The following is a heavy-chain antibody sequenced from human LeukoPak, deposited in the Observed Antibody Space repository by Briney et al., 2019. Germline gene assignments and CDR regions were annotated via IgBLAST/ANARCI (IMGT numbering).Heavy chain of an antibody. Sequence: PSETLSLTCTVSGGSISSSSYYWGWIRQPPGQGLEWIGSIYYSGSTYYNPSLKSRVTISVDTSKNQFSLKLSSVTAADTAVYYCARVPGDYEVYYGMDVWGQGTTVTVSS. CDR2: IYYSGST. D-gene: IGHD4-17*01. J-gene: IGHJ6*02. V-gene: IGHV4-39*01. CDR1: GGSISSSSYY. CDR3: ARVPGDYEVYYGMDV.